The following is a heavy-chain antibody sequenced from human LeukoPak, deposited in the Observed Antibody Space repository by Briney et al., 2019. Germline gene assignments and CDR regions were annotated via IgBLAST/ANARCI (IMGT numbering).Heavy chain of an antibody. CDR1: GFTFSNYG. D-gene: IGHD2-2*01. V-gene: IGHV3-33*01. CDR3: ARHIWKGSCRSTSCSSLDY. Sequence: GGSLRLSCAASGFTFSNYGMKWVRQAPGKGLEWVALIWNDGNNKHYADSVKGRFSISRDNSKNTLYLQMNSLRAEDTAVYYCARHIWKGSCRSTSCSSLDYWGQGTLVTVSS. CDR2: IWNDGNNK. J-gene: IGHJ4*02.